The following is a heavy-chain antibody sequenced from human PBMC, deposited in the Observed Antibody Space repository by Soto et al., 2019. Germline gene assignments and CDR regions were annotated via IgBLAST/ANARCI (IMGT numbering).Heavy chain of an antibody. CDR1: GGSISSGNYY. J-gene: IGHJ4*02. D-gene: IGHD2-15*01. V-gene: IGHV4-30-4*01. Sequence: QVQLQESGPGLVKPSQTLSLTCTVSGGSISSGNYYWSWIRQPPGKGLEWIGFISYSGSTYYSTSRKGRVTISVDTSKGQFSLNLSFVTAADTAVYYCATMGTPATGLYFFDYWGQGSLVTVSS. CDR3: ATMGTPATGLYFFDY. CDR2: ISYSGST.